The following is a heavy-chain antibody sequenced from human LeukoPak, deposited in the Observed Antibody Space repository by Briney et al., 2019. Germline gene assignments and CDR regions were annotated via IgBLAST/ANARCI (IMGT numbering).Heavy chain of an antibody. CDR2: ISWNSGTR. V-gene: IGHV3-9*01. Sequence: GGSLRLSCAASGFTFDDYGLSWVRQAPGKGLEWLSGISWNSGTRGYADSVKGRFTISRDNAKNSLYLQMNSLRPDDTAFYYCAKATGDWYFDLWGRGTLVTVSS. J-gene: IGHJ2*01. D-gene: IGHD7-27*01. CDR3: AKATGDWYFDL. CDR1: GFTFDDYG.